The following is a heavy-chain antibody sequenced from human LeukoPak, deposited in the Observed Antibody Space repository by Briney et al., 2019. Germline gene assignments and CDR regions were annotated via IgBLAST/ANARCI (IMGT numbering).Heavy chain of an antibody. V-gene: IGHV3-66*02. CDR3: ARDPWQGSTTLH. CDR2: LYSDDSA. D-gene: IGHD1-26*01. Sequence: GGSLRLSCVASGFSISSGYMTWARQAPGKALEWVSLLYSDDSAYYPDSVKGRFTISRDNSKSTLHLQMDTLRTEDTAMFYCARDPWQGSTTLHWGQGIMVTVSS. J-gene: IGHJ4*02. CDR1: GFSISSGY.